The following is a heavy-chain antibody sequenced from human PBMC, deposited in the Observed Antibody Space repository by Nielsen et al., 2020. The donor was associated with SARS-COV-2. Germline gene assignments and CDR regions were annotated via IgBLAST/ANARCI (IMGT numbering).Heavy chain of an antibody. CDR2: INWNSGSI. V-gene: IGHV3-9*01. CDR1: GFNFDDYA. Sequence: GGSLRLSCAASGFNFDDYAMHWVRQAPAKGTEWVSLINWNSGSIAYAESVKGRFTISRDNAKNSLYLQMNTLRSDDTAVYYCARDSSGTYRRVDYWGQGTLVTVSS. CDR3: ARDSSGTYRRVDY. D-gene: IGHD1-26*01. J-gene: IGHJ4*02.